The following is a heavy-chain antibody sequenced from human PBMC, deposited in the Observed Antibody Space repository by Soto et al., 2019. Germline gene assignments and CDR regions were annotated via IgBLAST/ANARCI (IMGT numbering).Heavy chain of an antibody. CDR1: GGTFSSYT. J-gene: IGHJ4*02. CDR3: ARGDRSAVDGY. Sequence: QVQLVQSGAEVKKPGSSVKVSCKASGGTFSSYTISWVRQAPGQGLEWMGRIIPILGIANYGQKCQGRVAITADKATSTAYMELSSLRSEDTAVYDCARGDRSAVDGYWGQGTLVAVSS. D-gene: IGHD5-12*01. V-gene: IGHV1-69*02. CDR2: IIPILGIA.